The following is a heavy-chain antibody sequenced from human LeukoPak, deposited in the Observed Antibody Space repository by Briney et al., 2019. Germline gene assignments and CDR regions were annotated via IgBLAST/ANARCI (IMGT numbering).Heavy chain of an antibody. CDR1: GFTFSTYG. CDR3: AKVRRWLQFRGAFDI. V-gene: IGHV3-30*02. D-gene: IGHD5-24*01. CDR2: IRYDGTNK. Sequence: GGSLRLSCAASGFTFSTYGMHWVRQAPGKGLEWVAFIRYDGTNKYYTDSVKGRFTISRDNSKNTLYLQMNSLRAEDTAVYYCAKVRRWLQFRGAFDIWGQGTMVTVSS. J-gene: IGHJ3*02.